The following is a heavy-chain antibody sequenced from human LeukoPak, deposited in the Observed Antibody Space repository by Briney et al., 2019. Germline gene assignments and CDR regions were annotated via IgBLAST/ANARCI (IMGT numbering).Heavy chain of an antibody. Sequence: SETLSLTCTVSGGSISSNYWSWIRQPPGKGLEGIGYIYYSGSTNYNPSLKSRVTISVDTSKNQFSLKLSSVTAADTAVYYCARATSLYGPGLGAFDIWGQGTMVTVSS. CDR1: GGSISSNY. D-gene: IGHD3-10*01. J-gene: IGHJ3*02. V-gene: IGHV4-59*01. CDR2: IYYSGST. CDR3: ARATSLYGPGLGAFDI.